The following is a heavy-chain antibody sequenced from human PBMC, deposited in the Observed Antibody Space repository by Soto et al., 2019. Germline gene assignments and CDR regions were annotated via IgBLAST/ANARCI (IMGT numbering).Heavy chain of an antibody. CDR2: IYATGTT. J-gene: IGHJ5*02. D-gene: IGHD1-1*01. CDR3: VRDGTKTLRDWFDP. Sequence: SETLSLTCTVAGASISGFDWSWIRKSAGKGLEWIGRIYATGTTDYNPSLKSRVIMSVDTSKKQFSLKLRSVTAADTAVYYCVRDGTKTLRDWFDPWGQGISVTVSS. V-gene: IGHV4-4*07. CDR1: GASISGFD.